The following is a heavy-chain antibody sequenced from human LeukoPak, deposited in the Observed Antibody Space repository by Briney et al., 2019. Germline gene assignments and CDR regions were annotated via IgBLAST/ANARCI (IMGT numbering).Heavy chain of an antibody. CDR1: GFTFSSYS. Sequence: GGSLTLSCAASGFTFSSYSMNWVRQAPGKGLEGVSYISSSSSTIYYADSVKGRFTISRDNAKNSLYLQMNSLRAEDTAVYYCARDGSYYDSSGYLFYFDYWGQGTLVTVSS. J-gene: IGHJ4*02. V-gene: IGHV3-48*01. D-gene: IGHD3-22*01. CDR2: ISSSSSTI. CDR3: ARDGSYYDSSGYLFYFDY.